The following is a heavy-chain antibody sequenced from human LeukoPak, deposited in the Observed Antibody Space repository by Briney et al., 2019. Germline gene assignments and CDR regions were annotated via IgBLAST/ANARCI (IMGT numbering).Heavy chain of an antibody. CDR3: ARVISGYNWNYIFDY. CDR1: GFTFSSYW. Sequence: GGSLRLSCAASGFTFSSYWMSWVGQAPGKGLEWVANIKQDGSEKYYVDSVKGRFTISRDNAKNSLYLQMNSLRAEDTAVYYCARVISGYNWNYIFDYWGQGTLVTVSS. V-gene: IGHV3-7*01. CDR2: IKQDGSEK. D-gene: IGHD1-7*01. J-gene: IGHJ4*02.